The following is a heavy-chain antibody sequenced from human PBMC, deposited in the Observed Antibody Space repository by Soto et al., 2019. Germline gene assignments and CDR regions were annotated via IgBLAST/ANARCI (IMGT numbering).Heavy chain of an antibody. J-gene: IGHJ5*02. CDR1: GDSISSSSQY. CDR3: ARHWIAGSSIP. V-gene: IGHV4-39*01. D-gene: IGHD2-21*01. CDR2: IHYSGTS. Sequence: QVQLQESGPGLVKPSETLSLTCSVSGDSISSSSQYWGWIRQPPGKGLEWIGSIHYSGTSYYNPSLKSRVTTFVDTSKNQLSMMLSSVTAADTAVYYCARHWIAGSSIPWGQGTLVTVSS.